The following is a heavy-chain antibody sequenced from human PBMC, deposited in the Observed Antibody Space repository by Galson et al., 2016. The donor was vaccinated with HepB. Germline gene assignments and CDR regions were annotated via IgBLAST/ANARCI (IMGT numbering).Heavy chain of an antibody. CDR2: IGSDGDT. V-gene: IGHV3-13*01. CDR1: GFTSSHYD. J-gene: IGHJ6*02. Sequence: SLRLSCAASGFTSSHYDMHWVRLVAGRGLEWVSAIGSDGDTCYPGSVKGRFTVSRENAKNSLYLQMNNLRAGDTAVYYCVRATVGFSGYDRGIDVWGQGTTVTVSS. D-gene: IGHD5-12*01. CDR3: VRATVGFSGYDRGIDV.